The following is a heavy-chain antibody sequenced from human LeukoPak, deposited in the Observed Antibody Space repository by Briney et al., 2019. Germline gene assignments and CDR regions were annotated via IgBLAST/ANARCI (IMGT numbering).Heavy chain of an antibody. CDR2: INPSGGST. Sequence: GASVTVSCKASGYTFTSYYMHWVRQAPGQGLEWMGIINPSGGSTSYAQKFQGRVTMTRDTSTSTVYMELSSLRSEDTAVYYCEREQQLVHDYWGQGTLVTVSS. CDR3: EREQQLVHDY. D-gene: IGHD6-13*01. V-gene: IGHV1-46*01. CDR1: GYTFTSYY. J-gene: IGHJ4*02.